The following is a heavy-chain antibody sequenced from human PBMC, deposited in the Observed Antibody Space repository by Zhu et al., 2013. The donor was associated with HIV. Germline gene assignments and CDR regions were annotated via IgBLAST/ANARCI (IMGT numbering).Heavy chain of an antibody. CDR1: GYIFTDYY. V-gene: IGHV1-2*02. CDR2: INANTGTT. J-gene: IGHJ6*02. Sequence: QVQLVQSGAEVKKPGASVRVSCQASGYIFTDYYIHWVRQAPGQGLGWMGEINANTGTTVYAQKFQGRVTMTRDTSITTSYMDLNRLIPDDTAVYYCARAPLGFLEWSSMDVWGQGTTVTVSS. CDR3: ARAPLGFLEWSSMDV. D-gene: IGHD3-3*01.